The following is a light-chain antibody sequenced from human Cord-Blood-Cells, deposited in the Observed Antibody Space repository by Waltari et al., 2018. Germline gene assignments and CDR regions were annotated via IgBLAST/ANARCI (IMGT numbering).Light chain of an antibody. J-gene: IGLJ1*01. V-gene: IGLV2-23*01. Sequence: QSALTQPASVSGSPGQSITISCTGTRSDVGSYNLVSWSQPHPGKAPKLMIYEGRKRPSGVSNRFSVSKSGNTASLTISGLQAEDEADYYCCSYAGSSTYVFGTGTKVTVL. CDR2: EGR. CDR1: RSDVGSYNL. CDR3: CSYAGSSTYV.